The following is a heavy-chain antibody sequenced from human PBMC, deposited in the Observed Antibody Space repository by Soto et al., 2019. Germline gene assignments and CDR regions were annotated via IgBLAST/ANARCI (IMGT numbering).Heavy chain of an antibody. CDR2: IYSGGSA. Sequence: PPGKGLEWVSVIYSGGSAYYADSVKGRCTISRDNSKNTLYLQMNSLRAEDTAVYYCARHGYSYGGGYFDYWGQGTLVTVAS. J-gene: IGHJ4*02. V-gene: IGHV3-66*04. CDR3: ARHGYSYGGGYFDY. D-gene: IGHD5-18*01.